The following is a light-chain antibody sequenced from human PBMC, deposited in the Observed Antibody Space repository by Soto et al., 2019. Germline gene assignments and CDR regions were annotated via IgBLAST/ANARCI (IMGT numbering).Light chain of an antibody. J-gene: IGLJ2*01. CDR1: SSNIGLND. Sequence: QSVLTQPPSASGTPGQTVTISCSGSSSNIGLNDVHWYRQLSGTAPQILIYDTNQQATGVPDRFSGSRSGTSASLAIHGLQSEDEAHYHCAAWDDSLNGPVFGGGTQLTVL. CDR2: DTN. V-gene: IGLV1-44*01. CDR3: AAWDDSLNGPV.